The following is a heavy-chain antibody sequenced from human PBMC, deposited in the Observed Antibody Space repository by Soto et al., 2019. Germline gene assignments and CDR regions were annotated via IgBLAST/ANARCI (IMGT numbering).Heavy chain of an antibody. CDR1: GYTFTSHD. J-gene: IGHJ5*02. CDR2: MNPNSGHT. CDR3: AGDMSTT. D-gene: IGHD2-2*01. Sequence: QVQLVQSGAEVKEPGASVKVSCKASGYTFTSHDINWMRQATGQGLEWMGWMNPNSGHTNYAQKFQGRVTMTRNTSISTAYRELTSLRSEDTAVYYGAGDMSTTWGQGTLVTVSS. V-gene: IGHV1-8*01.